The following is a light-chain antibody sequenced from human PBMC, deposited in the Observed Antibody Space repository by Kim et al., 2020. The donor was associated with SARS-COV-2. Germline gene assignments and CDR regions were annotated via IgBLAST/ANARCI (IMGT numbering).Light chain of an antibody. V-gene: IGKV1-33*01. J-gene: IGKJ4*02. Sequence: DIQMTQSPSSLSASVGDRVIITCQASQDISNYLNWYQQKPGKAPKLLIYDASNLETGVPSRFSGSGSGTDFTFTISSLQPEDIATNYCQQYNNLLTFGGGTKVDIK. CDR3: QQYNNLLT. CDR2: DAS. CDR1: QDISNY.